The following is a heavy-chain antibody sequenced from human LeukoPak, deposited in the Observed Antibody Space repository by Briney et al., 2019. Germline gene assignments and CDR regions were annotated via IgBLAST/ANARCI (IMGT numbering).Heavy chain of an antibody. CDR2: IKQDGSEK. D-gene: IGHD3-3*02. J-gene: IGHJ6*03. V-gene: IGHV3-7*01. CDR3: ARDSNNYYYYMDV. CDR1: GFTFSSYW. Sequence: GGSLRLSCAASGFTFSSYWMSWVRQAPGKGLEWVANIKQDGSEKYYVDSVKGRFTISRDNAKNSLYLQMNSLRAEDTSVYYCARDSNNYYYYMDVGGKGTTVTVSS.